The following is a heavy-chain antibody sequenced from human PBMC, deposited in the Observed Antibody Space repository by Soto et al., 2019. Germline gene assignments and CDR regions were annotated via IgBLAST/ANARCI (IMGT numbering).Heavy chain of an antibody. D-gene: IGHD3-16*02. J-gene: IGHJ4*02. CDR1: GDSVSSNSVV. Sequence: PSQTLSLTCAISGDSVSSNSVVWNWIRQSPSRGLEWLGRTYYRSKWYYEYAESVKSRIAINPDTSKNQFSPQLNSVTPVDTAVYYCARGAFIVSSYTVFDYWAQRTPVTVSS. V-gene: IGHV6-1*01. CDR3: ARGAFIVSSYTVFDY. CDR2: TYYRSKWYY.